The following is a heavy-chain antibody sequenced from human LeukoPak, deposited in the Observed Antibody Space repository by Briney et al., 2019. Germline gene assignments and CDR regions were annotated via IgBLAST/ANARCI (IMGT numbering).Heavy chain of an antibody. Sequence: GGSLRLSCAASGLRFGDHKMNWIRQAPGKGLEWVSYISNGGDYTNYAGSVKGRFTISRDNAQNSLYLQLNSLRADDTAVYYCARCNSASNTGGPFDIWGQGTMVTVSS. CDR3: ARCNSASNTGGPFDI. J-gene: IGHJ3*02. D-gene: IGHD2/OR15-2a*01. CDR1: GLRFGDHK. CDR2: ISNGGDYT. V-gene: IGHV3-11*03.